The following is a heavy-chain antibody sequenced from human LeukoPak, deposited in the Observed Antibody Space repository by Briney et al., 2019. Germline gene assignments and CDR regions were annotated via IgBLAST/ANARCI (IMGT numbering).Heavy chain of an antibody. V-gene: IGHV4-59*08. CDR3: ARSEYCGGGTCYRGLVDY. Sequence: SETLSLTCTVSGGSFSFYYWGWIRQPPGKGLEWIGDIRYSGSSNYNPSLKSRVTMSVDTSKNLFSLRLRSVTAADTAVYYCARSEYCGGGTCYRGLVDYWGQGTLVTVSS. D-gene: IGHD2-15*01. CDR2: IRYSGSS. CDR1: GGSFSFYY. J-gene: IGHJ4*02.